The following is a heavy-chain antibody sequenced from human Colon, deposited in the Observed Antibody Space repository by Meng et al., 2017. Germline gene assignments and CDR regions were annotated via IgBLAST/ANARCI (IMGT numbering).Heavy chain of an antibody. V-gene: IGHV4-4*02. J-gene: IGHJ4*02. Sequence: QLVLQRAGPGLVTPSGPLALTCTVSGASIIGLNWWTWVRQTPGKGLEWIGEIHHSGRTNSMPSLKSRVTLSLDKSKNQFSLSMTSVTAADTAVYYCARGTGDIRVGFDYWGQGTLVTVSS. CDR2: IHHSGRT. CDR1: GASIIGLNW. CDR3: ARGTGDIRVGFDY. D-gene: IGHD7-27*01.